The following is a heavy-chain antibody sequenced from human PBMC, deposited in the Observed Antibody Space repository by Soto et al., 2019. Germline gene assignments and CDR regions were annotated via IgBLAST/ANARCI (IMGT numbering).Heavy chain of an antibody. CDR3: ANADGTAWYSY. D-gene: IGHD2-15*01. CDR2: IYYSGST. J-gene: IGHJ4*02. V-gene: IGHV4-39*01. Sequence: SETLSLTCTVSGGSISSSSYYWGWIRQPPGKGLEWIGSIYYSGSTYYNPSLKSRVTISVDTSKNQFSLRLSSVNAADTAVYYCANADGTAWYSYRGQGTQVPVSA. CDR1: GGSISSSSYY.